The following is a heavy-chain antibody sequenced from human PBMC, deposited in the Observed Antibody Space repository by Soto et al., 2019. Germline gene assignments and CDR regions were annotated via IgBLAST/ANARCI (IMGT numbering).Heavy chain of an antibody. D-gene: IGHD2-2*02. CDR1: GGTFSSYA. Sequence: SVKVSCKASGGTFSSYAISWVREAPGQGLEWMGGIIPIFGTANYAQKFQGRVTITADKSTSTAYMELSSLRSEDTAVYYCARASDCSSTSCYTVGISYGMEVWGQGTKVTVSS. V-gene: IGHV1-69*06. CDR2: IIPIFGTA. CDR3: ARASDCSSTSCYTVGISYGMEV. J-gene: IGHJ6*02.